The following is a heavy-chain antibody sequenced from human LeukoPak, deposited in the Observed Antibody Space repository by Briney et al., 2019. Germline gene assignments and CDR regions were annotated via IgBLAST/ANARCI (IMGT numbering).Heavy chain of an antibody. CDR2: ISGSGAST. V-gene: IGHV3-23*01. J-gene: IGHJ5*02. CDR3: AKGRGYSYGGNWFDP. CDR1: RFTFSSYA. Sequence: GGSLRLSCAASRFTFSSYAMSWVRQAPGKGREWVSAISGSGASTYYADSVKGRFTISRDNSKNTLYLQMNSLRAEDTAVYYCAKGRGYSYGGNWFDPWGQGTLVTVSS. D-gene: IGHD5-18*01.